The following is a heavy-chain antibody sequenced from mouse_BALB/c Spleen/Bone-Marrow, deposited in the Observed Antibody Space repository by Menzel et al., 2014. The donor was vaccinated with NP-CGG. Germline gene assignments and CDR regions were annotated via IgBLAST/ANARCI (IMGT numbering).Heavy chain of an antibody. V-gene: IGHV1-80*01. CDR2: INPGDGDT. CDR1: GYAFSNYY. CDR3: ARDGNTVDY. J-gene: IGHJ2*01. Sequence: VHLVESGAELVRPGSSLKISCTSSGYAFSNYYIIWVKQTPGQSLEWIAKINPGDGDTDFNGKLKDKATLTADESSNTADMQVGSRTSEDSAVYCCARDGNTVDYWGQGTPLTVSS.